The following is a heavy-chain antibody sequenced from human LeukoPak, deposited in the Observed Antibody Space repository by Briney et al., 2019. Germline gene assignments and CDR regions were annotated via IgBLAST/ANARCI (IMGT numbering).Heavy chain of an antibody. D-gene: IGHD3-10*01. CDR1: GYTFTSYY. CDR2: MNPNSGNT. J-gene: IGHJ3*02. Sequence: ASVKVSCKASGYTFTSYYMHWVRQATGQGLEWMGWMNPNSGNTGYAQKFQGRVTMTRNTSISTAYMELSSLRSEDTAVYYCAKVGFGESDAFDIWGQGTMVTVSS. CDR3: AKVGFGESDAFDI. V-gene: IGHV1-8*02.